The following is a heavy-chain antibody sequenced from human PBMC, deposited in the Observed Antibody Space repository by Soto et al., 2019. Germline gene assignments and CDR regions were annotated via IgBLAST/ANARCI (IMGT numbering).Heavy chain of an antibody. CDR1: GGTFSSYA. Sequence: QVQLVQSGAEVKKPGSSVKVSCKASGGTFSSYAISWVRQAPGQGLEWMGGIIPIFGTANYAQKFQGRVTITAAESTSTAHMELSSLRSEDTSVYYCARAGVQVRAAGGSDEAKFDYWGQGTLVTFSS. J-gene: IGHJ4*02. CDR2: IIPIFGTA. D-gene: IGHD2-8*02. CDR3: ARAGVQVRAAGGSDEAKFDY. V-gene: IGHV1-69*12.